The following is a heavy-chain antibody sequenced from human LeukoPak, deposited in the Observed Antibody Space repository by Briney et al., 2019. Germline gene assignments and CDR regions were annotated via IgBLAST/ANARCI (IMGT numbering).Heavy chain of an antibody. CDR2: ISYDGSNK. CDR3: ARARSGWYLGQFDY. Sequence: GGSLRLSCAASGFTFSSYAMHWVRQAPGKGLGWVAVISYDGSNKYSADSVKGRFTISRDNSENTLYLQMNSLRAEDTAVYYCARARSGWYLGQFDYWGQGTLVTVSS. CDR1: GFTFSSYA. D-gene: IGHD6-19*01. J-gene: IGHJ4*02. V-gene: IGHV3-30*04.